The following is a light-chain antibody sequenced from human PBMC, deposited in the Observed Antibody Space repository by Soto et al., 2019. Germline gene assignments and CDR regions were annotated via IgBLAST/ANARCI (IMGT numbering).Light chain of an antibody. Sequence: EIVMTQSPATLSVSPGERATLSCRASQSVSSNLAWYQQKPGQAPRLLIYGASTRATGIPARLSGSGSGTEFTLTISSPQSEDFAVYYCQQYNNWPPWTFGQGTKVE. V-gene: IGKV3-15*01. CDR2: GAS. CDR1: QSVSSN. CDR3: QQYNNWPPWT. J-gene: IGKJ1*01.